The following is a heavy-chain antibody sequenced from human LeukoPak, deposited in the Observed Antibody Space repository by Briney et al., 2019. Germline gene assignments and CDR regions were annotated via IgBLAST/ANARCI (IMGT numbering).Heavy chain of an antibody. CDR3: ARFEGGQTLDY. D-gene: IGHD3-16*01. V-gene: IGHV3-33*01. J-gene: IGHJ4*02. CDR1: GFSFSSYG. Sequence: GGSLRLSCAASGFSFSSYGMHWVRQAPGKGLEWVAVTWYDGSNKYYADSVKGRFTISRDNSKKTMYLQINSLRAEDTAVYYCARFEGGQTLDYWGQGALVTVSS. CDR2: TWYDGSNK.